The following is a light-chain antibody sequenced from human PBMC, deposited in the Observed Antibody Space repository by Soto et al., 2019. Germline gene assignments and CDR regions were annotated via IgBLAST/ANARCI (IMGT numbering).Light chain of an antibody. CDR1: QSVSSN. V-gene: IGKV3-15*01. J-gene: IGKJ1*01. CDR2: GAS. Sequence: ELVMTQSTDTLSVSPGERATLSCRASQSVSSNLAWYQQKPGQAPRLLIYGASTRATGIPARFSGSGSGTEFTLTISSLQSEDFAVYYCQQYNNWPPWTFGQGTKVEIK. CDR3: QQYNNWPPWT.